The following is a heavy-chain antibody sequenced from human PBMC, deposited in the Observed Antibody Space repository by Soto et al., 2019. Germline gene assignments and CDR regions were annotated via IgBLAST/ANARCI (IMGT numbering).Heavy chain of an antibody. CDR3: TPDPILAAAGGSDP. D-gene: IGHD6-13*01. Sequence: EVQLLESGGGLVQPGGSLRLSCAASGFTFIYAWMNWVRQAPGKGLEWVGHIKSNTDGGTTDYAAPVNGRFTISRDDSKTTLYLQMNSLKTEVTAVYYCTPDPILAAAGGSDPWGQGTLVTVSS. V-gene: IGHV3-15*01. CDR1: GFTFIYAW. CDR2: IKSNTDGGTT. J-gene: IGHJ5*02.